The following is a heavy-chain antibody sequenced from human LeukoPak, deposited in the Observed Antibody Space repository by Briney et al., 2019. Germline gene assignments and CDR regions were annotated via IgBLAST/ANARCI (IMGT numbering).Heavy chain of an antibody. V-gene: IGHV3-21*01. CDR3: ARGLAAAGTRGPY. Sequence: PGGSLRLSCATSGFIFSSDSMIWVRQAPGKGLEWVSSISSTGAYIYYADSLKGRFTISRDNAKNSLYLQMNSLRADDTAVYYCARGLAAAGTRGPYWGQETLVTVSS. D-gene: IGHD6-13*01. CDR1: GFIFSSDS. CDR2: ISSTGAYI. J-gene: IGHJ4*02.